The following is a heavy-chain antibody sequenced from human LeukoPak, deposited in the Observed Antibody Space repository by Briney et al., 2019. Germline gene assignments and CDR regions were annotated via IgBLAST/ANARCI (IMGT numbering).Heavy chain of an antibody. CDR2: ISGSGGST. V-gene: IGHV3-23*01. CDR1: GFTFSSYA. CDR3: AKGGYCSSTSCYGDWFDP. Sequence: GGSLRLSCAASGFTFSSYAMSWVRQAPGEGLEWVSAISGSGGSTYYADSVKGRFTISRDNSKNTLYLQMNSLRAEDTAVYYCAKGGYCSSTSCYGDWFDPWGQGTLVTVSS. J-gene: IGHJ5*02. D-gene: IGHD2-2*01.